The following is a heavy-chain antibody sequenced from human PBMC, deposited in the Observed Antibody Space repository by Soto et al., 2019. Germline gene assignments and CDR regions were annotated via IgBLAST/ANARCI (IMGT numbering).Heavy chain of an antibody. CDR1: GASISSSSYY. CDR2: INHSGST. V-gene: IGHV4-39*07. Sequence: SETLSLTCTVSGASISSSSYYWGWIRQPPGKGLEWIGEINHSGSTNYNPSPKSRVTISVDTSKNQFSLKLSSVTAADTAVYYCASLQLERHDFDYWGQGTLVTVSS. J-gene: IGHJ4*02. D-gene: IGHD1-1*01. CDR3: ASLQLERHDFDY.